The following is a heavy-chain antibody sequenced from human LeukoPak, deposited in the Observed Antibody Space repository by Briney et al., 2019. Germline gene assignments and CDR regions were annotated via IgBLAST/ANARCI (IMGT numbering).Heavy chain of an antibody. Sequence: ASVKVSCKASGYTFTSYAMHWVRQAPGQRLEWMGWINAGNGNTKYSQKFQGRVTITRDTSASTAYMELSSLRSEDTAVYYYARDRGSPRGSSWPTPNWYFDLWGRGTLVTVSS. CDR1: GYTFTSYA. CDR2: INAGNGNT. J-gene: IGHJ2*01. D-gene: IGHD6-13*01. CDR3: ARDRGSPRGSSWPTPNWYFDL. V-gene: IGHV1-3*01.